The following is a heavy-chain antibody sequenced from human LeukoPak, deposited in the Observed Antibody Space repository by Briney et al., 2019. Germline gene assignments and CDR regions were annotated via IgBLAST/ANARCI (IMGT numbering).Heavy chain of an antibody. CDR2: IKGDGIST. CDR1: GFDFSSNW. V-gene: IGHV3-74*01. Sequence: PGGSLRLSCAASGFDFSSNWMHWVRHAPGQGLVWVSRIKGDGISTNYADSVKGRFTISRDIAKNTLYLQMNSLRAEDTAIYYCAKSVSPGGYVGSLYFFDDWGQGTLVTVSS. J-gene: IGHJ4*02. D-gene: IGHD1-26*01. CDR3: AKSVSPGGYVGSLYFFDD.